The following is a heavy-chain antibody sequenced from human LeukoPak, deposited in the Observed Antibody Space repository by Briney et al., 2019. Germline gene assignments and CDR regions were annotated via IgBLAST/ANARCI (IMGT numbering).Heavy chain of an antibody. CDR2: IYYSGST. V-gene: IGHV4-59*01. Sequence: SETLSLTCTVSGGSISSYYWSWIRQPPGKGLEWIGYIYYSGSTNYNPSLKSRVTISVDTSKNQFSLKLSSVTAADTAVYYCARDYRRDNWFDPWGQGTLVTVSS. J-gene: IGHJ5*02. CDR1: GGSISSYY. CDR3: ARDYRRDNWFDP. D-gene: IGHD3-16*02.